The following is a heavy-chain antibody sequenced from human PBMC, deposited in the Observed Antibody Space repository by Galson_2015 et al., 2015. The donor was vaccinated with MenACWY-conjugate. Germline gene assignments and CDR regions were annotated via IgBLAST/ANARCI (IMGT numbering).Heavy chain of an antibody. CDR2: IYTIGIT. Sequence: SLRLSCAASGFTVTKNYMNWVRQAPGKGLEWFSVIYTIGITNYADSVKGRFTISRDNSKNILYLQMNSQRAEDTAVYYCARGGELWNSEHLHYWGQGTLVTVSS. D-gene: IGHD1-7*01. CDR3: ARGGELWNSEHLHY. CDR1: GFTVTKNY. V-gene: IGHV3-53*01. J-gene: IGHJ4*02.